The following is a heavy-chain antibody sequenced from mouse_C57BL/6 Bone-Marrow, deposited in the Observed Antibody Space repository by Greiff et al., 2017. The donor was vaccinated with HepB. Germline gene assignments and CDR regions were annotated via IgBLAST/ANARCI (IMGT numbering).Heavy chain of an antibody. J-gene: IGHJ3*01. V-gene: IGHV1-81*01. CDR1: GYTFTSYG. CDR3: ARGYYGARFAY. CDR2: IYPRSGNT. D-gene: IGHD1-1*01. Sequence: QVQLQQSGAELARPGASVKLSCKASGYTFTSYGMSWVKQRTGQGLEWIGEIYPRSGNTYYNEKFKGKATLTADKSSSTAYMELRSLTSEDSAVYFCARGYYGARFAYWGQGTLVTVSA.